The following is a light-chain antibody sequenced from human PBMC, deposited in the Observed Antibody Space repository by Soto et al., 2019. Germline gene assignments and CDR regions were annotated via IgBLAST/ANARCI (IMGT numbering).Light chain of an antibody. CDR3: SSYAGSNNFGV. CDR2: EVS. J-gene: IGLJ3*02. CDR1: SSDVGDYNY. Sequence: QSALTQPPSASGSPGQSVTISCTGTSSDVGDYNYVSWYQHHPGKAPNLMIYEVSKRPSGVPDRFSGSKSGNTASLTVSGLQAEDEADYYCSSYAGSNNFGVFGGGTKVTVL. V-gene: IGLV2-8*01.